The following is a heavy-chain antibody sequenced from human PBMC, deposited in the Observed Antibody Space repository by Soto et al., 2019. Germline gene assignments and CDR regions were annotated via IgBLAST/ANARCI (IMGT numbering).Heavy chain of an antibody. CDR1: GFTFSSYS. J-gene: IGHJ3*02. V-gene: IGHV3-21*01. CDR3: ARDKGDSNSCYYFDAFDI. CDR2: ISSSSSYI. D-gene: IGHD3-22*01. Sequence: GGSLRLSCAASGFTFSSYSMNWVRQAPGKGLEWVSSISSSSSYIYYADSVKGRFTISRDNAKNSLYLQMNSLRAEDTAVYYCARDKGDSNSCYYFDAFDIWGQGTMVTVSS.